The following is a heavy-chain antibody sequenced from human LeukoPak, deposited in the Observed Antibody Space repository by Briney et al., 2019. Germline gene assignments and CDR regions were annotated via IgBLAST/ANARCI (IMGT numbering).Heavy chain of an antibody. CDR2: IYSGGST. CDR3: ARAPPDTAMVSPSLLFDY. CDR1: GFTVSSNY. V-gene: IGHV3-53*01. Sequence: GGSLRLSCAASGFTVSSNYMSWVRQAPGKGLEWGSVIYSGGSTYYADSVKGRFTISRDNSKNTLYLQMNSLRAEDTAVYYCARAPPDTAMVSPSLLFDYWGQGTLVTVSS. D-gene: IGHD5-18*01. J-gene: IGHJ4*02.